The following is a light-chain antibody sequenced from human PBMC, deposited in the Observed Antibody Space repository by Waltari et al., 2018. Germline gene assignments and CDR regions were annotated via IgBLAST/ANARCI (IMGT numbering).Light chain of an antibody. CDR1: QSIGRY. V-gene: IGKV3-20*01. CDR2: AAS. CDR3: QNHERLPAT. J-gene: IGKJ1*01. Sequence: EVVLTQSPGTLSLSPGDRATLSCRASQSIGRYIVWSQQRPGQAPRLLIYAASTRATGIPDRFSGSGYGTDFSLTIDRLEPEDFAVYFCQNHERLPATFGQGTGVEIK.